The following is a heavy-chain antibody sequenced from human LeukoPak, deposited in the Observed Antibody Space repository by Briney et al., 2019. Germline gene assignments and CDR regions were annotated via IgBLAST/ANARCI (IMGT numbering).Heavy chain of an antibody. V-gene: IGHV4-39*07. CDR2: INHSGST. CDR3: ARAPPWGYYDSSGYGPMEVFDY. D-gene: IGHD3-22*01. J-gene: IGHJ4*02. Sequence: PSETLSLTCTVSGGSISSSSYYWGWIRQPPGKGLEWIGEINHSGSTNYNPSLKSRVTISVDTSKNQFSLKLSSVTAADTAVYYCARAPPWGYYDSSGYGPMEVFDYWGQGTLVTVSS. CDR1: GGSISSSSYY.